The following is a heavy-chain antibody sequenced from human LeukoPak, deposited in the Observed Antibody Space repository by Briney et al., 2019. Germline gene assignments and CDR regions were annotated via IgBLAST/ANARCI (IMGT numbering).Heavy chain of an antibody. CDR1: GGSFSGYY. V-gene: IGHV4-34*01. D-gene: IGHD7-27*01. CDR3: ARDSWGDYYYYMDV. J-gene: IGHJ6*03. CDR2: INHSGST. Sequence: SETLSLTCAVYGGSFSGYYWSWIRQPPGKGLEWIGEINHSGSTNYNPSLKSRVTISVDTSKNQFSLKLSSVTAADTAVYYCARDSWGDYYYYMDVWGKGTTVTVSS.